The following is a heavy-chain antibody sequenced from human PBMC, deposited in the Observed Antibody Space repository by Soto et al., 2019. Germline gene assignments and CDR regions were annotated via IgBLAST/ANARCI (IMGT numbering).Heavy chain of an antibody. J-gene: IGHJ4*02. Sequence: VASVKVSCKASEYTFTAYYLHWVRQAPGQRLEWMGWINPNGGGTIYAQKFQGRLTMTRDASITTAYMELSRLNSDDTAFYYCATSSDWSPLLDYWGQGTLVTVSS. V-gene: IGHV1-2*02. CDR3: ATSSDWSPLLDY. CDR2: INPNGGGT. CDR1: EYTFTAYY. D-gene: IGHD6-19*01.